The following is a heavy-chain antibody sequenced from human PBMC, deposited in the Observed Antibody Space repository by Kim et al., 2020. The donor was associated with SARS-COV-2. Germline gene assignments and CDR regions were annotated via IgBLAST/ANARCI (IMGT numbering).Heavy chain of an antibody. CDR2: INHSGST. CDR3: ARRIRVGYGGVRHSGYYFDY. CDR1: GGSFSGYY. J-gene: IGHJ4*02. Sequence: SETLSLTCAVYGGSFSGYYWSWIRQPPGKGLEWIGEINHSGSTNYNPSLKSRVTISVDTSKNQFSLKLSSVTAADTAVYYCARRIRVGYGGVRHSGYYFDYWGQGTLVTVSS. D-gene: IGHD4-17*01. V-gene: IGHV4-34*01.